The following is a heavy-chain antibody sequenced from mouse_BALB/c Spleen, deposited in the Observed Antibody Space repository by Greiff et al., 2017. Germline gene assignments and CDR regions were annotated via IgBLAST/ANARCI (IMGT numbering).Heavy chain of an antibody. J-gene: IGHJ3*01. CDR2: ISSGGGST. V-gene: IGHV5-12-1*01. Sequence: EVQGVESGGGLVKPGGSLKLSCAASGFAFSSYDMSWVRQTPEKRLEWVAYISSGGGSTYYTDSVKGRFTISRDNARNILYLQMSSLRSEDTAMYYCARAYYGNLLPRNWGQGTLVTVSA. CDR3: ARAYYGNLLPRN. CDR1: GFAFSSYD. D-gene: IGHD2-10*01.